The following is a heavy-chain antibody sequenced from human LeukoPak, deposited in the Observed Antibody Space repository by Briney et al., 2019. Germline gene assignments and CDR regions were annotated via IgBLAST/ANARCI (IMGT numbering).Heavy chain of an antibody. V-gene: IGHV1-18*01. Sequence: ASVKVSCKASGYTFTSYAISWVRQAPGQGLEWMGRISADNGNTDYAQRFQGRVTMTTDTSTSTAYMELRSLRSDDTAVYYCAREPMDTAMVTALDYWGQGTLVTVSS. CDR3: AREPMDTAMVTALDY. CDR2: ISADNGNT. J-gene: IGHJ4*02. D-gene: IGHD5-18*01. CDR1: GYTFTSYA.